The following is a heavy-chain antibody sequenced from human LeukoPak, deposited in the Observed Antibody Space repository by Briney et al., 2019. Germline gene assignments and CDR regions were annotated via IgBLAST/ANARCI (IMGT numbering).Heavy chain of an antibody. CDR3: ASSYYDSSGFFDY. V-gene: IGHV1-69*05. J-gene: IGHJ4*02. CDR1: GGTFSSYA. D-gene: IGHD3-22*01. CDR2: ISPIFGTA. Sequence: SVKVSCKASGGTFSSYAISWVRQAPGQGLEWMGRISPIFGTANYAQKFQGRVTITTDESTSTAYMELSSLRSEDTAVYYCASSYYDSSGFFDYWGQGTLVTVSS.